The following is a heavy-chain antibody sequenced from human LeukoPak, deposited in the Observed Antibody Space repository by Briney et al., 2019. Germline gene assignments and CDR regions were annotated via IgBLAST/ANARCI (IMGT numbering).Heavy chain of an antibody. D-gene: IGHD5-18*01. CDR2: ISGSGSTT. Sequence: GRSLRLSCAASGFTFSSYAMSWVCQAPGKGLEWVSTISGSGSTTYYADSVKGRFTISRDNSKNTLYLQMNSLRAEATAVYSVASAPTYSLGSWFDPWGQGTLVTVSS. CDR1: GFTFSSYA. V-gene: IGHV3-23*01. J-gene: IGHJ5*02. CDR3: ASAPTYSLGSWFDP.